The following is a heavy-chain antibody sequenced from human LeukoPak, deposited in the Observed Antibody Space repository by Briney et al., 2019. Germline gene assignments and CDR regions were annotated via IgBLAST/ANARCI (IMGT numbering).Heavy chain of an antibody. V-gene: IGHV1-3*01. J-gene: IGHJ4*02. CDR3: ALVVPAAISPPDV. CDR1: GYTFTSYA. D-gene: IGHD2-2*02. Sequence: ASVKVSCKASGYTFTSYAMHWVRQAPGQRLEWMGWINAGNGNTKYSQKFQGRVTITRDTSASTAYMELSSLRSEDTAVYCCALVVPAAISPPDVWGQGTLVTVSS. CDR2: INAGNGNT.